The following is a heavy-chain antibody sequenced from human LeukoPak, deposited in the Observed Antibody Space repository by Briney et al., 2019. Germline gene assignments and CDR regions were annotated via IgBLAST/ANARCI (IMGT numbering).Heavy chain of an antibody. Sequence: SETLSLTCAVHGGSFNGFYWTWMRQAPGKGPEWIGEINHSRGTSYTASLWSRVTISQDTSKNQFSLKLTSVTAADTAVYYCASLGGTYDYWGQGALVTVSS. CDR2: INHSRGT. J-gene: IGHJ4*02. CDR1: GGSFNGFY. D-gene: IGHD1-26*01. CDR3: ASLGGTYDY. V-gene: IGHV4-34*01.